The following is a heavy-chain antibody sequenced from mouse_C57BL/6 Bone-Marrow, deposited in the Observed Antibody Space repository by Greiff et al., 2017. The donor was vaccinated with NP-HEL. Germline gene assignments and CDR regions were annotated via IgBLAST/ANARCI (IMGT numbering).Heavy chain of an antibody. J-gene: IGHJ4*01. D-gene: IGHD2-14*01. Sequence: VQLQQPGAELVKPGASVKMSCKASGYSFTSYWITWVKQRHGQGLEWIGEIYPGSGSTNYNEKFKSKATLTVDTSSSTAYMQLSSLTSEDSAVYYCAREVLTFYYALDNWGQGTTVTVSS. CDR3: AREVLTFYYALDN. CDR1: GYSFTSYW. CDR2: IYPGSGST. V-gene: IGHV1-55*01.